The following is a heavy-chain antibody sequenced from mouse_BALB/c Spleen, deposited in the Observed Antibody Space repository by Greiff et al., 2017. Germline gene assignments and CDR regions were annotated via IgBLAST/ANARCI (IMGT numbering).Heavy chain of an antibody. CDR3: ARRESYGNFQMDY. J-gene: IGHJ4*01. CDR1: GYTFSSYW. CDR2: ILPGSGST. V-gene: IGHV1-9*01. Sequence: QVQLQQSGAELMKPGASVKISCTATGYTFSSYWIEWVKQRPGHGLEWIGEILPGSGSTNYNEKFKGKATFTADTSSNTAYMQLSSLTSEDSAVYYCARRESYGNFQMDYWGQGTSVTVSS. D-gene: IGHD2-1*01.